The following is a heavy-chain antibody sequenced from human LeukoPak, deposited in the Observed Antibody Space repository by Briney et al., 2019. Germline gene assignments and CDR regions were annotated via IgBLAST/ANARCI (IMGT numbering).Heavy chain of an antibody. CDR1: GYTFTSYD. CDR3: ARGVGYCSGGSGYYTTVYNWFDP. D-gene: IGHD2-15*01. V-gene: IGHV1-8*01. CDR2: MNPNSGNT. Sequence: ASVKVSCKASGYTFTSYDINWVRQATGQGLEWMGWMNPNSGNTGYAQKFQGRVTMTRNTSISTAYMELSSLRSEDTAVYYCARGVGYCSGGSGYYTTVYNWFDPWGQGTLVTVSS. J-gene: IGHJ5*02.